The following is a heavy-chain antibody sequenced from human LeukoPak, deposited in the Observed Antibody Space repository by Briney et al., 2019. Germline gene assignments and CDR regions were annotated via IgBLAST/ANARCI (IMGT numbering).Heavy chain of an antibody. CDR1: EFTVSSYW. J-gene: IGHJ4*02. V-gene: IGHV3-74*01. Sequence: GGSLRLSCAASEFTVSSYWMHWVRQAPGKGLVWVSRISSDGTITNYADSVKGRFTISRDNAKNTLYLQMNSLRVEDTAVYYCARFSPPPTWGQGTLVTVSS. CDR3: ARFSPPPT. CDR2: ISSDGTIT.